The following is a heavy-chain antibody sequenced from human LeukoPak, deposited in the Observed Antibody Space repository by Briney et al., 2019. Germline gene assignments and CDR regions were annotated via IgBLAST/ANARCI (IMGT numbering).Heavy chain of an antibody. J-gene: IGHJ6*02. V-gene: IGHV1-18*01. CDR2: ISAYNGNT. D-gene: IGHD6-13*01. CDR1: GYTFTSYG. Sequence: ASVKVSCKASGYTFTSYGISWVRQAPGQGLEWMGWISAYNGNTNYAKKLQGRVTMTTDTSTSTAYMELRSLRSDDTAVYYCAREALGSRWDYYGMDVWGQGTTVTVSS. CDR3: AREALGSRWDYYGMDV.